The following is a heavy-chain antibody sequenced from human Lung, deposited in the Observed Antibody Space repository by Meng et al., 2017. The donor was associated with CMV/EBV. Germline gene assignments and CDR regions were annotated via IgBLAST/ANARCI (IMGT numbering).Heavy chain of an antibody. V-gene: IGHV3-66*02. CDR1: GFTVSDNY. J-gene: IGHJ6*02. CDR2: IYSGGST. D-gene: IGHD3-10*01. CDR3: ARDLEWFGSGGYFGMDF. Sequence: GESLKISCAASGFTVSDNYMSWVRQAPGKGLEWVSVIYSGGSTYYADSVKGRFTISRDNSKNTLYLQMNSLRAEDTAVYYCARDLEWFGSGGYFGMDFWGQGTRVTVSS.